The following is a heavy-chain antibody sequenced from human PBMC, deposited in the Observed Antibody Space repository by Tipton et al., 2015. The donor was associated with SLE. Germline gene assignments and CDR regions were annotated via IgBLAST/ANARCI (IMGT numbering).Heavy chain of an antibody. Sequence: TLSLTCDVSGGSISSGNWWTWVRQPPGKGLEWIGEIYHSGNVNYKASLRSRVTLSIDKFRNQFSMMLTSVTAADTAVYYCARGADYDFWSGYYYWGQGTLVTVSS. V-gene: IGHV4/OR15-8*02. CDR1: GGSISSGNW. CDR2: IYHSGNV. D-gene: IGHD3-3*01. CDR3: ARGADYDFWSGYYY. J-gene: IGHJ4*02.